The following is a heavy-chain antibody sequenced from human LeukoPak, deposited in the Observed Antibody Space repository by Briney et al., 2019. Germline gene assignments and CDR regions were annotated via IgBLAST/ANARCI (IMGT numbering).Heavy chain of an antibody. CDR3: ARHLYDKTGRPLVS. CDR1: GDSMNSGVSY. Sequence: PSETLSLTCSVSGDSMNSGVSYWAWIRQPPGKGLEWLGTIYYSGSAGSTYYNPSLKSRVTISVDTSKNQFSLNLSSMTAADTAIYYCARHLYDKTGRPLVSWGQGTLVTVSS. V-gene: IGHV4-39*01. J-gene: IGHJ4*02. D-gene: IGHD3-9*01. CDR2: IYYSGSAGST.